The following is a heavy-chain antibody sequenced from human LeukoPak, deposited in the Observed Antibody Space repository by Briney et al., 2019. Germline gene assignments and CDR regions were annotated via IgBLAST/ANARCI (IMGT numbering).Heavy chain of an antibody. D-gene: IGHD5-18*01. CDR3: ARDTTGAAMVPYGMDV. CDR2: IWYDGSNK. CDR1: GFTFSSYG. Sequence: PGGSLRLSCAASGFTFSSYGMHWVRQAPGKGLERVAVIWYDGSNKYYADSVKGRFTISRDNSKNTLYLQMNSLRAEDTAVYYCARDTTGAAMVPYGMDVWGQGTTVTVSS. J-gene: IGHJ6*02. V-gene: IGHV3-33*01.